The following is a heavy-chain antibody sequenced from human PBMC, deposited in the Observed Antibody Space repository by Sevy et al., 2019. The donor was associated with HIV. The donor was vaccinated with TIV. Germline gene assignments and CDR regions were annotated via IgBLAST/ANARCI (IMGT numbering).Heavy chain of an antibody. V-gene: IGHV4-59*12. CDR3: ARNPYGYSSGATYFDY. CDR1: GGSISTSY. Sequence: SETLSLTCTVSGGSISTSYWSWIRQPPGKGLEWIGYIYYSGSTNYNPSLKSRVTISVDTSKNQFSLKLSSVTAADTTVNYCARNPYGYSSGATYFDYWGQGTLVTVSS. D-gene: IGHD6-19*01. J-gene: IGHJ4*02. CDR2: IYYSGST.